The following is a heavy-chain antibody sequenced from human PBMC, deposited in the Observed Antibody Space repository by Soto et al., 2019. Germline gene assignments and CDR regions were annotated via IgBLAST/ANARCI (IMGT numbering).Heavy chain of an antibody. CDR1: GFTFSSYA. D-gene: IGHD3-16*02. CDR3: AKAFMITFGGVIAISGPPTSFDY. V-gene: IGHV3-23*01. Sequence: GGSLRLSCAASGFTFSSYAMSWVRQAPGKGLEWVSAISGSGGSTYYADSVKGRFTISRDNSKNTLYLQMNSLRAEDTAVYYCAKAFMITFGGVIAISGPPTSFDYWGQGTLVTVSS. J-gene: IGHJ4*02. CDR2: ISGSGGST.